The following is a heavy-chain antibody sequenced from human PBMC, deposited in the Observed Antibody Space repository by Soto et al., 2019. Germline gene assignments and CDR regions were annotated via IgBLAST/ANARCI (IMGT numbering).Heavy chain of an antibody. CDR3: ARDRSIAAADEDAFDI. D-gene: IGHD6-13*01. CDR2: IYYSGST. CDR1: GGSISSGGYY. J-gene: IGHJ3*02. Sequence: SETLSLTCTVSGGSISSGGYYWSWIRQHPGKGLEWIGYIYYSGSTYYNPSLKSRVTISVDTSKNQFSLKLSSVTAADTAVYYCARDRSIAAADEDAFDIWGQGTMVTV. V-gene: IGHV4-31*03.